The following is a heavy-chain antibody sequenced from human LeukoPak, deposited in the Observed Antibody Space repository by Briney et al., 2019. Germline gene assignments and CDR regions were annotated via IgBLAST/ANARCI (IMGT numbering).Heavy chain of an antibody. CDR3: AKDPSSSWFMASFDP. J-gene: IGHJ5*02. CDR1: GFTFSSYA. V-gene: IGHV3-23*01. Sequence: PGGSLRLSCAASGFTFSSYAMSWVRQAPGKGLEWVSAISGSGGSTYYADSVKGRFTISRDNSKNTLYLQMNSLRAEDTAVYYCAKDPSSSWFMASFDPWGQGTLVTVSS. D-gene: IGHD6-13*01. CDR2: ISGSGGST.